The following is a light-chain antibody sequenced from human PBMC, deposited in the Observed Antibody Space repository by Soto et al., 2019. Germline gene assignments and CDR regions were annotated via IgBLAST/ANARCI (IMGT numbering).Light chain of an antibody. J-gene: IGKJ1*01. CDR3: QQYNGYLTWT. Sequence: DIQMTQSPSTLSASVGDRVTITCRASQSINIWLAWYQQKPGKAPKILIFDASTLASGVPSRFSGSGSGTEFTLTISSLQPDDFATYYCQQYNGYLTWTFGQGTKVEIK. V-gene: IGKV1-5*01. CDR2: DAS. CDR1: QSINIW.